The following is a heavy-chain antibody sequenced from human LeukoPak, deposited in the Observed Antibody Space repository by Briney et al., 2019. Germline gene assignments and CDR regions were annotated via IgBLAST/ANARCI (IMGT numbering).Heavy chain of an antibody. J-gene: IGHJ6*03. Sequence: GGSLRLSCAASGFTFSSYAMSWVRQAPGKGLEWVSAISGSGGSTYYADSVKGRFTISRDNSKNTLYLQMNSLRAEDTAVYYCAKVHSRNVWYQLLSSPPNYYYYYMDVWGKGTTVTVSS. CDR3: AKVHSRNVWYQLLSSPPNYYYYYMDV. CDR1: GFTFSSYA. D-gene: IGHD2-2*01. CDR2: ISGSGGST. V-gene: IGHV3-23*01.